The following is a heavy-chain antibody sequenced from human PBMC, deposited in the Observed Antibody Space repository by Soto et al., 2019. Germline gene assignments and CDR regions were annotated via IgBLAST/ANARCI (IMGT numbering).Heavy chain of an antibody. CDR1: GFTFSSYA. CDR3: ARDLKVRGYSSSWYLAY. Sequence: QVQLVESGGGVVQPGRSLRLSCAASGFTFSSYAMHWVRQAPGKGLEWVAVISYDGSNKYYADSVKGRFTISRDNSKNPLYLQMNGLRAEDTAVYYCARDLKVRGYSSSWYLAYWGQGTLVTVSS. CDR2: ISYDGSNK. J-gene: IGHJ4*02. D-gene: IGHD6-13*01. V-gene: IGHV3-30-3*01.